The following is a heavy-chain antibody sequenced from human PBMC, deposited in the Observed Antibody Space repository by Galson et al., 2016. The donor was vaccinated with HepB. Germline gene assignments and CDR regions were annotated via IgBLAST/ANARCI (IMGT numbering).Heavy chain of an antibody. CDR3: ARQYRGGPSDY. V-gene: IGHV4-59*12. CDR1: GGSISSYY. J-gene: IGHJ4*02. Sequence: SETLSLTCTVSGGSISSYYWSWIRQPPGKGLEWIGYVYDSGSTEYNPSLKSRVTISLDTSRTRFSLRLTSVTAADTALYYCARQYRGGPSDYWGQGTLVTVSS. CDR2: VYDSGST. D-gene: IGHD6-25*01.